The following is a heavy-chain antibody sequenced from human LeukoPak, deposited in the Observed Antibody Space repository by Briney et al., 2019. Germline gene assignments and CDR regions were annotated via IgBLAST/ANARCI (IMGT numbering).Heavy chain of an antibody. CDR3: ARTGSSGWSFDY. Sequence: SVKVSCKASGGTFSSYAISWVRQAPGQGLEWMGRIIPIFGTANYAQKFQGRVTITTDESTSTAYMELSSLRSEDTAVYYCARTGSSGWSFDYWGQGTLVTVSS. CDR2: IIPIFGTA. V-gene: IGHV1-69*05. CDR1: GGTFSSYA. J-gene: IGHJ4*02. D-gene: IGHD6-19*01.